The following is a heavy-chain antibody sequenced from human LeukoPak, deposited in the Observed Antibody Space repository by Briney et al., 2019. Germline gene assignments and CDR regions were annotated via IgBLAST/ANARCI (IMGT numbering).Heavy chain of an antibody. CDR3: ASTTLDRTYYYYHMDV. D-gene: IGHD3/OR15-3a*01. Sequence: GGSLGLSCAASGFTVSSNYMSWVRQAPGKGLEWVSAIYSGGSTYYADSVKGRFTISRDNSKNTLYLQMNSLRAEDTAVYYCASTTLDRTYYYYHMDVWGKGTTVTVSS. V-gene: IGHV3-66*02. CDR1: GFTVSSNY. CDR2: IYSGGST. J-gene: IGHJ6*03.